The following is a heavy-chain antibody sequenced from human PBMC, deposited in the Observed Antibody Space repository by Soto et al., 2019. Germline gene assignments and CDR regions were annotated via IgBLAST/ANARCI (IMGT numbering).Heavy chain of an antibody. D-gene: IGHD1-1*01. CDR2: IYATGTT. CDR3: VRDGTKTLRDWFDP. V-gene: IGHV4-4*07. CDR1: GASISGFY. J-gene: IGHJ5*02. Sequence: SETLSLTCTVSGASISGFYWSWILKSAGKGLEWIGRIYATGTTDYNPSLKSRVMMSVDTSKKQFSLKLRSVTAADTAVYYCVRDGTKTLRDWFDPWGQGISVTVSS.